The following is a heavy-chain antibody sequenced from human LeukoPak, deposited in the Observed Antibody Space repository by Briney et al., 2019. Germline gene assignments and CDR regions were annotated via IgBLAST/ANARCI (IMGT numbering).Heavy chain of an antibody. V-gene: IGHV1-2*02. CDR3: ARVDGLFMLNAFDI. Sequence: WASVKVSCKASGYTFTGYYMHWVRQARGQGLEWMGWINPNSGGTNYAQKFQGRVTMTRDTSISTAYMELSRLRSDDTAVYYCARVDGLFMLNAFDIWGQGTMVTVSS. J-gene: IGHJ3*02. D-gene: IGHD3-16*01. CDR1: GYTFTGYY. CDR2: INPNSGGT.